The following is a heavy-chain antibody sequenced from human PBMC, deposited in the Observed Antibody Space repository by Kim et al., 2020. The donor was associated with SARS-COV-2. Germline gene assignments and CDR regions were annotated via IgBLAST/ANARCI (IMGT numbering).Heavy chain of an antibody. CDR1: GGSISSSRYY. V-gene: IGHV4-39*01. CDR3: ARLGPGLLNWFDP. D-gene: IGHD1-26*01. CDR2: IYYSGST. J-gene: IGHJ5*02. Sequence: SETLSLTCTVSGGSISSSRYYWGWIRQPPGKGLEWIGSIYYSGSTYYNPSLKSRVTISVDTSKNQFSLKLSYVTAADTAVYYCARLGPGLLNWFDPWGQGTLVTVSS.